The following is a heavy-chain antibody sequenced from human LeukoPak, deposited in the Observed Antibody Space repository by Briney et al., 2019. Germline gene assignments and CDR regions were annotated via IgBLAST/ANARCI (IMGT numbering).Heavy chain of an antibody. J-gene: IGHJ4*02. D-gene: IGHD3-22*01. CDR2: IIPILGIA. CDR3: ATTYASSGYSPDY. V-gene: IGHV1-69*04. CDR1: GGTFSSYA. Sequence: SVKVSCKASGGTFSSYAISWVRQDPGQGLEWMGRIIPILGIANYAQKFQGRVTITADKSTSTAYMELSSLRSEDTAVYYCATTYASSGYSPDYRGQGTLVTVSS.